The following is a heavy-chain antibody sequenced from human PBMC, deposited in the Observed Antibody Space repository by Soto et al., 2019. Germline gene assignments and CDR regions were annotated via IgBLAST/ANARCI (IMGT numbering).Heavy chain of an antibody. CDR3: ARGRLLRKHWFDP. D-gene: IGHD2-15*01. CDR2: INHSGST. CDR1: GGYFSGYY. J-gene: IGHJ5*02. Sequence: SETLSLTCAVYGGYFSGYYWSWIREHPGKGLEWIGEINHSGSTNYNPSLKSRVTISVDTSKNQFSLKLSSVTAADTAVYYCARGRLLRKHWFDPWGQGTLVAVSS. V-gene: IGHV4-34*01.